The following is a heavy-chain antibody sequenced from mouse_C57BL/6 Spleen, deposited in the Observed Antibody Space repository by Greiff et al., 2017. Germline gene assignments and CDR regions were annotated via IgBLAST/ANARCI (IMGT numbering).Heavy chain of an antibody. CDR2: ISDGGSYT. Sequence: EVKLMESGGGLVKPGGSLKLSCAASGFTFSSYAMSWVRQTPEKRLEWVATISDGGSYTYYPDNVKGRFTISRDNAKNNLYLQMSHLKSEDTAMYYCARDGGRWYFDVWGTGTTVTVSS. CDR1: GFTFSSYA. V-gene: IGHV5-4*01. CDR3: ARDGGRWYFDV. J-gene: IGHJ1*03.